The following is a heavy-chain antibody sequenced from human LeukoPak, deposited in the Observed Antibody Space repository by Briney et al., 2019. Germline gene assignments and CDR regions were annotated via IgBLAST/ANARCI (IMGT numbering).Heavy chain of an antibody. CDR3: ARGYDYDFSP. CDR2: IYSGGST. D-gene: IGHD3-3*01. V-gene: IGHV3-53*01. Sequence: SGGSPRLSCAASGFTVSSNHMSWVRQAPGKGLEWVSVIYSGGSTYYADSVKGRFTISRDSSKNTLYLQMNSLRAEDTAVYYCARGYDYDFSPWGQGTLVTVSS. J-gene: IGHJ5*02. CDR1: GFTVSSNH.